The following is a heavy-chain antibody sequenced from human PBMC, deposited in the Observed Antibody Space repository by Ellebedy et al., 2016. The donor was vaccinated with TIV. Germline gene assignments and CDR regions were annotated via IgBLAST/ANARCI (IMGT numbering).Heavy chain of an antibody. D-gene: IGHD3-10*01. Sequence: MPSETLSLTCAVYVGSFSGYYWSWIRQPPGKGLEWIGEINHSGSTNYNPSLKSRVTISVDTSKNQFSLKLSSVTAADTAVYYCARGRLTMVRGVIVGYYYGMDVWGQGTTVTVSS. CDR3: ARGRLTMVRGVIVGYYYGMDV. CDR2: INHSGST. J-gene: IGHJ6*02. CDR1: VGSFSGYY. V-gene: IGHV4-34*01.